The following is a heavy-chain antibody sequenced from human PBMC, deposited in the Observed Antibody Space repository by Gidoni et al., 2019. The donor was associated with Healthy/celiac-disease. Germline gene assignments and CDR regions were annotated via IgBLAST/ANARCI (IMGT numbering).Heavy chain of an antibody. J-gene: IGHJ4*02. CDR3: ARGVGATSYYFDY. D-gene: IGHD1-26*01. V-gene: IGHV4-34*01. CDR1: GGSFSGYY. Sequence: QVQLQQWGAGLLKPSETLSLTCAVYGGSFSGYYWSWIRPPPGKGLEWIGEINHSGSTNYNPSLKSRVTISVDTSKNQFSLKLSSVTAADTAVYYCARGVGATSYYFDYWGQGTLVTVSS. CDR2: INHSGST.